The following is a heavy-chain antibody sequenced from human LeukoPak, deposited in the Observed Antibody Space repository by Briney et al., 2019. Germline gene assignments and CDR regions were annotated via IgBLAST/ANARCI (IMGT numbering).Heavy chain of an antibody. CDR1: GGSVSGYY. CDR3: ARLSGSPWR. D-gene: IGHD1-26*01. J-gene: IGHJ4*02. V-gene: IGHV4-59*02. Sequence: RTSETLSLTCTVSGGSVSGYYWSWIRQPPGKGLEWIGYVYYTGTTNYNPSLKSRVTISVDMSKNQFSLRLRSVTAADTAVYFCARLSGSPWRWGQGTLVTVSS. CDR2: VYYTGTT.